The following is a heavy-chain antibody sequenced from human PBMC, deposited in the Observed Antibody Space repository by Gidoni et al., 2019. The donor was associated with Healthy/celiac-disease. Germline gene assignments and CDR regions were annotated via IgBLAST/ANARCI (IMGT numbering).Heavy chain of an antibody. CDR1: SYS. CDR2: ISSSSSTI. V-gene: IGHV3-48*02. J-gene: IGHJ5*02. CDR3: ARVGPIAVAGLSYNWFDP. Sequence: SYSMNWVRQAPGKGLEWVSYISSSSSTIYYADSVKGRFTISRDNAKNSLYLQMNSLRDEDTAVYYCARVGPIAVAGLSYNWFDPWGQGTLVTVSS. D-gene: IGHD6-19*01.